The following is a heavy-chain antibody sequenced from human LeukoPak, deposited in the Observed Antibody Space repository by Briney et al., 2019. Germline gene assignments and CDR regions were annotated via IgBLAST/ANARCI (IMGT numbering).Heavy chain of an antibody. J-gene: IGHJ4*02. CDR2: IWYDGSNK. D-gene: IGHD4-17*01. CDR1: GFTFSSYG. V-gene: IGHV3-33*01. CDR3: ARDKGDYGYFDY. Sequence: GGSLRLSCAASGFTFSSYGMHWVRQAPGKGLEWVAVIWYDGSNKYYADSVKGRFTISRDNSKNTLYLQMNSLRAEDTAVYYCARDKGDYGYFDYWGQGTLVTVSS.